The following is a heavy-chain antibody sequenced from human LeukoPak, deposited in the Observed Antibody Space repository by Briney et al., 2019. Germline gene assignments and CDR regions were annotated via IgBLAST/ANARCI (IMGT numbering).Heavy chain of an antibody. CDR3: AKEVGGSYEEFDY. CDR2: ISGSGGST. Sequence: GGSLSLSCAASGFTFSSYGMSWVRQAPGKGLEWVSAISGSGGSTYYADSVKGRFTISRDNSKNTLYLQMNSLRAEDTAVYYCAKEVGGSYEEFDYWGQGTLVTVSS. V-gene: IGHV3-23*01. D-gene: IGHD1-26*01. CDR1: GFTFSSYG. J-gene: IGHJ4*02.